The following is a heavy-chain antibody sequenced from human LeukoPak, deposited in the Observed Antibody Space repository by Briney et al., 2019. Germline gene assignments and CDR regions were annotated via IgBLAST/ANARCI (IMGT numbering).Heavy chain of an antibody. CDR2: INPSGGST. D-gene: IGHD5-18*01. J-gene: IGHJ4*02. CDR3: GRRGYSYDLFY. Sequence: ASVKVSCKASGYSFTSYYIHWVRQAPGQGLEWMGIINPSGGSTTYAQRFQGRVTMTRDTSTSTVYMELSSLRSEDTAVYYCGRRGYSYDLFYWGQGTLVTVSS. V-gene: IGHV1-46*01. CDR1: GYSFTSYY.